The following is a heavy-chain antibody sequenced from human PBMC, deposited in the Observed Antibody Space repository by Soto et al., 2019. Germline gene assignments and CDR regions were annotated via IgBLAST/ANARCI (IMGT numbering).Heavy chain of an antibody. CDR1: GYRFTGYY. V-gene: IGHV1-2*02. D-gene: IGHD3-22*01. Sequence: QVQLVQSGAEVRKPGASVKVSCRASGYRFTGYYIHWVRQAPGQGLEWMGWVKPNNGGTEDAQKFRGRVTLTGDTSISTAYMELYRLRSDDTAVYYCARGLTKSSGRGGRFDFWGQGTLVTVSS. CDR2: VKPNNGGT. CDR3: ARGLTKSSGRGGRFDF. J-gene: IGHJ4*02.